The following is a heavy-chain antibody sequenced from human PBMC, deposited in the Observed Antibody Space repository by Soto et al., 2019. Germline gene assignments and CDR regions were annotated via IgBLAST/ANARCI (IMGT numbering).Heavy chain of an antibody. V-gene: IGHV1-69*13. CDR2: IIPIFGTA. CDR3: ARENIAVMGLVDY. CDR1: GGTFSSYA. Sequence: SVKVCRKAPGGTFSSYAISWVRPAPGHGLERMGGIIPIFGTAKYAQKFEGRVTITADESTSTAYMELRSLRSEATAVYYCARENIAVMGLVDYWGEGALVTVSS. J-gene: IGHJ4*02. D-gene: IGHD6-19*01.